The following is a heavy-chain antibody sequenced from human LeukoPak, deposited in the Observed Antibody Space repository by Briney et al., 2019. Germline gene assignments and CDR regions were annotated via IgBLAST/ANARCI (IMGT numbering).Heavy chain of an antibody. CDR2: ISSSGSTI. V-gene: IGHV3-48*03. CDR3: ANAGEGVYSSSWYGDY. Sequence: GGSLRLSCAASGFTFSSYEMNWVRQAPGKGLEWVSYISSSGSTIYYADSVKGRFTISRDNAKNSLYLQMNSLRAEDTAVYYCANAGEGVYSSSWYGDYWGQGTLVTVSS. CDR1: GFTFSSYE. J-gene: IGHJ4*02. D-gene: IGHD6-13*01.